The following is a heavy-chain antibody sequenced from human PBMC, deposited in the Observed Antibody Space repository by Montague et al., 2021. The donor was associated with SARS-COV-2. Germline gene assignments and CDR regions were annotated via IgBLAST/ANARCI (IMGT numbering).Heavy chain of an antibody. J-gene: IGHJ6*02. CDR3: ARDSMVRASKPSGSMYYYYYGMDV. Sequence: TYYNPSLKSRVTISVDTSKNQFSLKLSSVTAADTAVYYCARDSMVRASKPSGSMYYYYYGMDVWGQGTTVTVSS. D-gene: IGHD3-10*01. V-gene: IGHV4-30-2*05. CDR2: T.